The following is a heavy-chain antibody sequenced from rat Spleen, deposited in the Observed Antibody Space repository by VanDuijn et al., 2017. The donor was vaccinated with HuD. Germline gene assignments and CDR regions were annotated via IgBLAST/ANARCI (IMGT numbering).Heavy chain of an antibody. CDR1: GFNFKDYW. J-gene: IGHJ2*01. Sequence: EVKLVEFGGGLVQPGRSLKLSCAASGFNFKDYWMGWVRQAPGKGLEWIGEINKDSRTIKYSPFLKDKFIISRDNAQNTLYLQMSKLGSEDTAIYYCVREDAGVNYWGQGVMVTVSS. D-gene: IGHD4-4*01. V-gene: IGHV4-2*01. CDR2: INKDSRTI. CDR3: VREDAGVNY.